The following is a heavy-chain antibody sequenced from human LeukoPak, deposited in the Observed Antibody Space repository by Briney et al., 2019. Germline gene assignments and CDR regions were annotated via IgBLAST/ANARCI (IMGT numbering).Heavy chain of an antibody. D-gene: IGHD3-22*01. J-gene: IGHJ5*02. CDR3: ARDGHCYDSSAPTFGNWFDP. CDR1: GGSISSYY. CDR2: IYTSGST. Sequence: PSETLSLTCTVSGGSISSYYGSWIRQPAGKGLEWIGRIYTSGSTNYNPSLKSRVTMSVDTSKKQFSLKLSSVTAADTAVYYCARDGHCYDSSAPTFGNWFDPWGQGTLVTVSS. V-gene: IGHV4-4*07.